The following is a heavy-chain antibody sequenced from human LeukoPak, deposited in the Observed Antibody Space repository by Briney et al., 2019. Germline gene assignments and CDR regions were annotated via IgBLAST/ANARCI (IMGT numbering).Heavy chain of an antibody. V-gene: IGHV4-4*07. CDR1: GGSISSNY. CDR2: IYTSGST. J-gene: IGHJ4*02. Sequence: SETLSLICSVSGGSISSNYWSWIRQPAGKGLEWIGRIYTSGSTKYNPSLKSRVTMSVDTSKNQFSLKLSSVTSTDTAVYYCAREWNPSGWVDYFDSWGQGTLVTVSS. D-gene: IGHD1-1*01. CDR3: AREWNPSGWVDYFDS.